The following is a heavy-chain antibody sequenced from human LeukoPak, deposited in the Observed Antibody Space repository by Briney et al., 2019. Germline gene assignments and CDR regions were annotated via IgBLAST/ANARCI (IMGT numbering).Heavy chain of an antibody. V-gene: IGHV1-46*01. CDR1: GYTFTNYY. J-gene: IGHJ4*02. D-gene: IGHD7-27*01. CDR2: INPSGGDT. CDR3: ARDDWGNYDIHY. Sequence: ASVKVSCKASGYTFTNYYIHWVRQAPGQGLEWMGIINPSGGDTTYAQKFQDRVTMTRDMSTSTVYMELTSLRSDDTAVYFCARDDWGNYDIHYWGQGTLVTVSS.